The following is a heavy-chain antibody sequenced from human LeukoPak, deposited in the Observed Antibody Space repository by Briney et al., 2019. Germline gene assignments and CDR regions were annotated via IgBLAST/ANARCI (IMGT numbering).Heavy chain of an antibody. V-gene: IGHV4-34*01. Sequence: SETLSLTCAVYGGSFSGYYWSWIRQPPGKGLEWIGGINHSGSTNYNPSLKSRATISVDTSKNQFSLKLSSVTAADTAVYYCARAGGANCSSTSCSERNWFDPRGQGTLVTVSS. D-gene: IGHD2-2*01. CDR3: ARAGGANCSSTSCSERNWFDP. CDR1: GGSFSGYY. J-gene: IGHJ5*02. CDR2: INHSGST.